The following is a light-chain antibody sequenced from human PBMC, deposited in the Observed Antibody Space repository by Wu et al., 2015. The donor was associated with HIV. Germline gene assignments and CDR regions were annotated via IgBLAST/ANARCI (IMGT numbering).Light chain of an antibody. Sequence: DIQMTQSPSSVSASVGDRVTITCRASQGINSWLAWYQQKPGKAPNLLIYAASTLQSGVPSRFSGSGSGTGFTLTISSLQPEDSATYYCQQADYFPRTFGQGTKVEV. CDR1: QGINSW. J-gene: IGKJ1*01. CDR2: AAS. CDR3: QQADYFPRT. V-gene: IGKV1D-12*01.